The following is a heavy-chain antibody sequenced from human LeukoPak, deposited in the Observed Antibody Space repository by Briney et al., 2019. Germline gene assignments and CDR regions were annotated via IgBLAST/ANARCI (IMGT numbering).Heavy chain of an antibody. CDR2: INPNTGGT. CDR1: KYTFTDSY. J-gene: IGHJ5*02. V-gene: IGHV1-2*02. CDR3: AREDSFDSSGYIYAGYNRWGFGT. Sequence: ASVKVSCKASKYTFTDSYIHWVRQAPGQGLEWMGWINPNTGGTNYALKFQGRVTMTRDTSISTAYMELGRLISDDTAVYYCAREDSFDSSGYIYAGYNRWGFGTWGQGALITVSS. D-gene: IGHD3-22*01.